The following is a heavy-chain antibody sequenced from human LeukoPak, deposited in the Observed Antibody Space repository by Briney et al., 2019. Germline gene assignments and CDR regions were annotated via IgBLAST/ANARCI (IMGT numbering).Heavy chain of an antibody. CDR3: AKGPQLYSGYHPDY. V-gene: IGHV3-23*01. CDR1: GFTFSGSA. Sequence: QSGGSLSLSCAASGFTFSGSAMTWVRQAPGKGLQWVSTITGSDDKTYYADSVKGRFTISRDFSKNMVHLHMNSLRVEDTPIYYCAKGPQLYSGYHPDYWGQGTLVTVSS. J-gene: IGHJ4*02. CDR2: ITGSDDKT. D-gene: IGHD5-12*01.